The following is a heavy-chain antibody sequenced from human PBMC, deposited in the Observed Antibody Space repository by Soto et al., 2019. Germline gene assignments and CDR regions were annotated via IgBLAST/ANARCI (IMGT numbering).Heavy chain of an antibody. D-gene: IGHD3-10*01. Sequence: QVQLVQSGAEVKKPGASVKVSCKASGYTFTSYGISWVRQAPGQGLEWMGWISAYNGNTNYAQKLQCRVTMTTDTSTSTAYRELRSLRSDDTAVYYCARGGELLWPKAGVGFDYWGQGTLVTVSS. CDR2: ISAYNGNT. CDR1: GYTFTSYG. J-gene: IGHJ4*02. CDR3: ARGGELLWPKAGVGFDY. V-gene: IGHV1-18*01.